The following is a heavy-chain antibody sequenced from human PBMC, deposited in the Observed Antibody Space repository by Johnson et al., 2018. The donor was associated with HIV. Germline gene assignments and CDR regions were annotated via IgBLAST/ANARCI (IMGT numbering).Heavy chain of an antibody. CDR1: GFTFSSYA. Sequence: QVQLVESGGGVVQPGRSLRLSCAASGFTFSSYAMHWVRQAPGKGLEWVAVISYDGSNKYYADSVKGRFTISRDNSKNTLYLQMNSLRDEDTAGYYCAKDGGVGYYNDACDSWGQGTMVTVSS. D-gene: IGHD3-22*01. J-gene: IGHJ3*02. CDR3: AKDGGVGYYNDACDS. CDR2: ISYDGSNK. V-gene: IGHV3-30*04.